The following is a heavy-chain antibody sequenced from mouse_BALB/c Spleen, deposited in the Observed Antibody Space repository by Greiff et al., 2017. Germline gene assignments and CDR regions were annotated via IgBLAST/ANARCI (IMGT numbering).Heavy chain of an antibody. CDR2: IDPANGNT. V-gene: IGHV14-3*02. Sequence: EVKLQESGAELVKPGASVKLSCTASGFNIKDTYMHWVKQRPEQGLEWIGRIDPANGNTKYDPKFQGKATITADTSSNTAYLQLSSLTSEDTAVYYCARVYDYGGTYWGQGTLVTVSA. J-gene: IGHJ3*01. D-gene: IGHD2-4*01. CDR1: GFNIKDTY. CDR3: ARVYDYGGTY.